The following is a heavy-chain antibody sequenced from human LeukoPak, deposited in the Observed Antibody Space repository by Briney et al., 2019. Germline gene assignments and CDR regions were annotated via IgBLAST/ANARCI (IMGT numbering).Heavy chain of an antibody. D-gene: IGHD6-19*01. CDR1: GYTFPGYY. Sequence: ASVKVSCKASGYTFPGYYMHWVRQAPGQGLEWMGWINPNSGGTNYAQKFQGRVTMTRDTSISTAYMELSRLRSDDTAVYYCARDLGAVAVTDYWGQGTLVTVSS. CDR3: ARDLGAVAVTDY. V-gene: IGHV1-2*02. CDR2: INPNSGGT. J-gene: IGHJ4*02.